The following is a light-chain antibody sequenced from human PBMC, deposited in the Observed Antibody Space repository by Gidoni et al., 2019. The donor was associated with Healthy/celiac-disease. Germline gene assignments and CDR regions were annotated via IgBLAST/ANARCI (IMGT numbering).Light chain of an antibody. J-gene: IGKJ1*01. Sequence: EILLTQSPATLSLSPGERATIACRASQSVSSYLAWYQQKPGQAPRLLIYDASNRATGIPARFSGSGSGTDFTLTSSSLEPEDFAVYYCQQRSNWPWTFGQGTKVEIK. CDR1: QSVSSY. CDR2: DAS. CDR3: QQRSNWPWT. V-gene: IGKV3-11*01.